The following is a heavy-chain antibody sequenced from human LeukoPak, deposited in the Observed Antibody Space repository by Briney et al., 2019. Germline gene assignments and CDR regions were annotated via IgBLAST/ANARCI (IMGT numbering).Heavy chain of an antibody. CDR3: ARTYDFWSGDWSGGDY. Sequence: SETLSLTCAVYGGSFSGYYWSWIRQPPGKGLEWIGEINHSGSTNYNPSLKSRVTISVDTSKNQFSLKLSSVTAADTAVYYCARTYDFWSGDWSGGDYWGQGTLVTVSS. J-gene: IGHJ4*02. CDR1: GGSFSGYY. D-gene: IGHD3-3*01. CDR2: INHSGST. V-gene: IGHV4-34*01.